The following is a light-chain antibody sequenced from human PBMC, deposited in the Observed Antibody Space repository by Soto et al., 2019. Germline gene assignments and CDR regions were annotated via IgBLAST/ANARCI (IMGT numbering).Light chain of an antibody. Sequence: QSALAQPASVSGSLGQAITISCTGTSSDIGGHDSVSWYQHNPGKAPKLMIYNVSHRPSGVSTRFSGSKSGNTASLTISGLQAEDEADYYCCSYTSSSTLVFGTGTKVTV. CDR2: NVS. V-gene: IGLV2-14*01. CDR1: SSDIGGHDS. J-gene: IGLJ1*01. CDR3: CSYTSSSTLV.